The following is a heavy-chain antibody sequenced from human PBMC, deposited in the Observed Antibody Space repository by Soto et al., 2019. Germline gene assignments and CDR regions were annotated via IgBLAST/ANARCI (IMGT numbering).Heavy chain of an antibody. Sequence: QVQLVQSGTEMKKPGASVKVSCKASGYTFTNYAINWVRQATGQGLEWVGWVNPYSGNAGSAQKFQGRVTMTSNTSISTAYMELSSLRSEDTAVYYCARGRHMVGVTVAAYWGQGTLVTVSS. D-gene: IGHD1-26*01. V-gene: IGHV1-8*01. CDR3: ARGRHMVGVTVAAY. CDR1: GYTFTNYA. J-gene: IGHJ4*02. CDR2: VNPYSGNA.